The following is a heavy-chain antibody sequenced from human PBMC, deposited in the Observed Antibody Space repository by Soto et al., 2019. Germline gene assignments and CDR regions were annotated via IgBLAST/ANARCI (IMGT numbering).Heavy chain of an antibody. CDR1: GDVFTNQW. CDR2: IDPGDSHT. CDR3: ASGRWNMHFHY. V-gene: IGHV5-10-1*01. J-gene: IGHJ4*02. Sequence: GESLKISCEGSGDVFTNQWINWVRQVPGKGLEWMGNIDPGDSHTNYSPSFQGHVTISIDKSIRTAYLQWTRLKASDTAIYYCASGRWNMHFHYWGQGSLVTVSS. D-gene: IGHD2-8*02.